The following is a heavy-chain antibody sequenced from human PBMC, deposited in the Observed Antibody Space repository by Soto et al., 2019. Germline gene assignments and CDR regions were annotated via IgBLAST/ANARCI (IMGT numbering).Heavy chain of an antibody. CDR2: IYHSGTT. CDR3: ATVRGAHLRGGFDP. Sequence: QVQLQESGPGLVKPSQTLSLTCTVSGGSISSGGYSWSWIRQHPGKGLEWIGYIYHSGTTYYNPSLKSRVTISVDTSKNQCSLKLTSVTAADTAVYYCATVRGAHLRGGFDPWGQGTLVTVSS. CDR1: GGSISSGGYS. D-gene: IGHD3-10*01. J-gene: IGHJ5*02. V-gene: IGHV4-31*03.